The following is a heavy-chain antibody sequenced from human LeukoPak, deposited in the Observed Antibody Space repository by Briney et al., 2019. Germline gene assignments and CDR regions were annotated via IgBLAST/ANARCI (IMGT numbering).Heavy chain of an antibody. CDR2: ISSSSSYI. J-gene: IGHJ4*02. CDR3: ARSRRARSSWYEFDY. V-gene: IGHV3-21*01. Sequence: GGSLRLSCAASGFTFSSYSMNWVRQAPGKGLEWVSSISSSSSYIYYADSVKGRFTISRDNAKNSLYLQMNSLRAEDTAVYYCARSRRARSSWYEFDYWGQGTLVTVSS. CDR1: GFTFSSYS. D-gene: IGHD6-13*01.